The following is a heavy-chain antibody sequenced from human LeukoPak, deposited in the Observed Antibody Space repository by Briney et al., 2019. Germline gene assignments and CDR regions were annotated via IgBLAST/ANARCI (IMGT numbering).Heavy chain of an antibody. CDR3: ARASYYDSSGPQFDY. V-gene: IGHV3-30*02. D-gene: IGHD3-22*01. J-gene: IGHJ4*02. CDR1: GFTFSSYG. Sequence: SGGSLRLSCAASGFTFSSYGMHWVRQAPGKGLEWVAFIRYDGSNKYYADSVKGRFTISRDNAKNSLYLQMNSLRAEDTAVYYCARASYYDSSGPQFDYWGQGTLVTVSS. CDR2: IRYDGSNK.